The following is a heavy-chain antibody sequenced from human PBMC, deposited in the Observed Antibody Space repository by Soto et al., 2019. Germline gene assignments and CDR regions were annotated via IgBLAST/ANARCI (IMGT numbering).Heavy chain of an antibody. J-gene: IGHJ6*02. V-gene: IGHV1-18*01. CDR2: ISAYNGNT. D-gene: IGHD3-10*01. Sequence: GASVKVSCKASGYTFTSYGIGWVRQAPGQGLEWMGWISAYNGNTNYAQKLQGRVTMTTDTSTSTAYMELRSLRSDDTAVYYSARGTGRGSALGMDVWGQGTTVTVSS. CDR3: ARGTGRGSALGMDV. CDR1: GYTFTSYG.